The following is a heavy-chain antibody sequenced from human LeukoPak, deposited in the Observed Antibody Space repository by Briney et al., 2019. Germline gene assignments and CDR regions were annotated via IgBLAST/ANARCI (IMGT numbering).Heavy chain of an antibody. CDR2: ISGSGSTI. D-gene: IGHD1-7*01. CDR1: GFTFSDYY. J-gene: IGHJ3*02. CDR3: GRDFGLIGTKRSFDI. V-gene: IGHV3-11*01. Sequence: GGSLRLSCAASGFTFSDYYMGWIRQAPGKGLEWVSYISGSGSTIYYADSVKGRFTISRDNGENSLYLQMNSLRAEDTAVYYCGRDFGLIGTKRSFDIWRQGTLVTVSS.